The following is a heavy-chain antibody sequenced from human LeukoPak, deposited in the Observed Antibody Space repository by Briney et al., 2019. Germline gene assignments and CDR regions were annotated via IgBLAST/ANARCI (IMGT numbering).Heavy chain of an antibody. V-gene: IGHV4-39*07. CDR2: IYHSGST. J-gene: IGHJ5*02. D-gene: IGHD2-21*01. CDR3: ARIPRAYAYNWFDP. CDR1: GGSISSSSYY. Sequence: SETLSLTCTVFGGSISSSSYYWGWIRQPPGKGLEWIGSIYHSGSTYYNPSLKSRVTISVDTSNNQFSLKLSSVTAADTAVYYCARIPRAYAYNWFDPWGQGTLVTVSS.